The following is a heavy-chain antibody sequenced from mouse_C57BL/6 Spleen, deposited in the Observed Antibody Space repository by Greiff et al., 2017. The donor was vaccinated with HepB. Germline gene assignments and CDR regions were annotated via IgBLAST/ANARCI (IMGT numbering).Heavy chain of an antibody. D-gene: IGHD2-4*01. CDR1: GYSFTGYY. V-gene: IGHV1-31*01. CDR3: ARSRHDSDAWFAY. Sequence: VQLQQSGPELVKPGASVKISCKASGYSFTGYYMHWVKQSHGNILDWIGYIYPYNGVASYNQKFKGKATLTVDKSSSIAYMELRSLTSEDSAVYYCARSRHDSDAWFAYWGQGTLVTVSA. J-gene: IGHJ3*01. CDR2: IYPYNGVA.